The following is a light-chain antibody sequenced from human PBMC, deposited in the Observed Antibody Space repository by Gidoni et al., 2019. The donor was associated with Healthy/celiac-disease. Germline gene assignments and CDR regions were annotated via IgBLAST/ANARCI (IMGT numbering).Light chain of an antibody. CDR1: QSVSSN. CDR2: GAS. V-gene: IGKV3-15*01. CDR3: QQYNNWSIT. Sequence: EIVMTQSPATLSVSPGERATLSCRASQSVSSNLAWYQQKPGQAPRLLIYGASTRATCIPARFSGSGSGTEFTLTISSLQSEDFAVYYCQQYNNWSITFGQGTRLEIK. J-gene: IGKJ5*01.